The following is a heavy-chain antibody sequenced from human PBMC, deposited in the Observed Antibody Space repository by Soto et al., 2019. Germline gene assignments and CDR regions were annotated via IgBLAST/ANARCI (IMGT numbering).Heavy chain of an antibody. Sequence: GASVKVSCKASGYTFTSYGISWVRQAPGQGLEWMGWISAYNGYTNYAQKLQGRVTMTTDTSTSTAYMELRSLRSDDTAVYYCAXETTVDGSQHYYYGLDVWGQGTTVTVSS. CDR2: ISAYNGYT. J-gene: IGHJ6*02. V-gene: IGHV1-18*04. CDR1: GYTFTSYG. D-gene: IGHD5-12*01. CDR3: AXETTVDGSQHYYYGLDV.